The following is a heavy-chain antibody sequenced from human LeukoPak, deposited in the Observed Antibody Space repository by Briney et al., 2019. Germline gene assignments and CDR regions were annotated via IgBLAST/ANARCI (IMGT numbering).Heavy chain of an antibody. D-gene: IGHD3-10*01. CDR3: AREPYQFGENPHYYGMDV. J-gene: IGHJ6*02. CDR2: ISGSGGST. CDR1: GFTFSSYA. V-gene: IGHV3-23*01. Sequence: GGSLRLSCAASGFTFSSYAMSWVRQAPGKGLEWVSAISGSGGSTYYADSVKGRFTISRDNAKNSLYLQMNSLRAEDTAVYYCAREPYQFGENPHYYGMDVWGQGTTVTVSS.